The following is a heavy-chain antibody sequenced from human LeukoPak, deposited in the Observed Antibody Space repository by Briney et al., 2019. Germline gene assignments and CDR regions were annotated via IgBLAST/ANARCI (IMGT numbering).Heavy chain of an antibody. V-gene: IGHV1-69*04. CDR3: ASQGVDYYDSSRNAFDI. Sequence: SVKVSCKASGGTFSSYAISWVRQAPGQGLEWMGRIIPIFGITNYAQKFQGRVTITADKSTSTAYMELSSLRSEDTAVYYCASQGVDYYDSSRNAFDIWGQGTMVTVSS. D-gene: IGHD3-22*01. CDR2: IIPIFGIT. CDR1: GGTFSSYA. J-gene: IGHJ3*02.